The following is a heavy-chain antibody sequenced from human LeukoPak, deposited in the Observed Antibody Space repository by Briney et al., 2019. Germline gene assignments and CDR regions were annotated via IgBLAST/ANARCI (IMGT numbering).Heavy chain of an antibody. Sequence: GGSLRLSCAASGFTFSSYSMNWVRQAPGKGLEWVSSISSSSSYIYYADSVKGRFTISRDNAKNSLYLQMNSLRAEDTAVYYCARDLVSSGDAFDIWGQGTMVTVSS. V-gene: IGHV3-21*01. D-gene: IGHD2-21*01. CDR3: ARDLVSSGDAFDI. J-gene: IGHJ3*02. CDR1: GFTFSSYS. CDR2: ISSSSSYI.